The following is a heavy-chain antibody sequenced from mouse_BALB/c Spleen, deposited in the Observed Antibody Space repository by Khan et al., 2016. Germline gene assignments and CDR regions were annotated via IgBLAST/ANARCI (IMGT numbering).Heavy chain of an antibody. Sequence: QVQLQQPGAELVKPGASVKMSCKASGYTFTSYNMHWVKQTPGQGLEWIGAIYRGNGDTSYNQKFKGKATLTADKSSSTAYMQLSSLTSEDSAVYYCAREGNYFDYWGQGTTLTVSS. CDR3: AREGNYFDY. V-gene: IGHV1-12*01. D-gene: IGHD2-14*01. J-gene: IGHJ2*01. CDR2: IYRGNGDT. CDR1: GYTFTSYN.